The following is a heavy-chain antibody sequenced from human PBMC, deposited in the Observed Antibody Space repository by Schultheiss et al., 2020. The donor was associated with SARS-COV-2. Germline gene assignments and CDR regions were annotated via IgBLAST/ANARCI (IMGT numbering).Heavy chain of an antibody. CDR1: GGSISSGSYY. Sequence: SETLSLTCTVSGGSISSGSYYWSWIRQPAGKGLEWIGRIYTSGSTNYNPSLKSRVTISVDKSKNQFSLKLSSVTAADTAVYYCARAGIAVARFDYWGQGTLVTVSS. V-gene: IGHV4-61*02. CDR2: IYTSGST. J-gene: IGHJ4*02. D-gene: IGHD6-19*01. CDR3: ARAGIAVARFDY.